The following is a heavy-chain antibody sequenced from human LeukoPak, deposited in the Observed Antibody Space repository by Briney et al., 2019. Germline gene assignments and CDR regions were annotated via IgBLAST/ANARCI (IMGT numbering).Heavy chain of an antibody. CDR2: IYHSVTT. Sequence: PSETLSLTCTISGYSISSGYYWGWIRQPPGKGLEWIGSIYHSVTTHYNPSLKSRVTISLDTSTNQFSLKLSSVTAADTAVYYCARAYCVGDCSVLHIYFDNWGQGTLVTVSS. J-gene: IGHJ4*02. D-gene: IGHD2-21*02. V-gene: IGHV4-38-2*02. CDR1: GYSISSGYY. CDR3: ARAYCVGDCSVLHIYFDN.